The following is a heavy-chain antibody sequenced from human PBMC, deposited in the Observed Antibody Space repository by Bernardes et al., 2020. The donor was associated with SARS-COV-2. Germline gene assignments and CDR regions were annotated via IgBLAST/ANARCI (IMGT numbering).Heavy chain of an antibody. CDR3: AKDTTGITIFGVVIHPKYYGMDV. CDR2: NSGSGGST. D-gene: IGHD3-3*01. CDR1: GFTFSSYA. J-gene: IGHJ6*02. V-gene: IGHV3-23*01. Sequence: LKVFCGSFGFTFSSYAVSWVRQGPGKGLEWVSANSGSGGSTYYADSVNGRFTISRDNSKNTLYLQMNSLRAEDTAVYYCAKDTTGITIFGVVIHPKYYGMDVWGQGTTVTVSS.